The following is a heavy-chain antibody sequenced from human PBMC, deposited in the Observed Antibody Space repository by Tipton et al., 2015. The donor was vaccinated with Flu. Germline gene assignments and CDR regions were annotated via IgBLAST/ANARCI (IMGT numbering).Heavy chain of an antibody. J-gene: IGHJ4*02. CDR2: ISHGGGT. Sequence: TLSLTCSVSGYSITSGYYWGWFRQPPGKGLEWIGSISHGGGTYTNPSLKGRVVLSVDASMSKNEFSLTMTSVTASGTAVYYCARGRDCAGTCYFYFVDWGQGSLVTVSS. V-gene: IGHV4-38-2*02. CDR3: ARGRDCAGTCYFYFVD. D-gene: IGHD2-21*01. CDR1: GYSITSGYY.